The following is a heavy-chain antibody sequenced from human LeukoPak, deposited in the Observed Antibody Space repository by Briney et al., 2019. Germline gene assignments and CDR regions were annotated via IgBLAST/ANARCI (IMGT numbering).Heavy chain of an antibody. CDR2: ISNSGSTI. CDR1: GFTFSSYE. D-gene: IGHD3-22*01. CDR3: ARHLTYYDSSGYHDAFDI. V-gene: IGHV3-48*03. Sequence: GGSLRLSXAASGFTFSSYEMNWVSQAPGKGLEWVSYISNSGSTIYYADSVKGRSTISRDNAKNSLYLQMNSLRAEDTAVYYCARHLTYYDSSGYHDAFDIWGQGTMVTVSS. J-gene: IGHJ3*02.